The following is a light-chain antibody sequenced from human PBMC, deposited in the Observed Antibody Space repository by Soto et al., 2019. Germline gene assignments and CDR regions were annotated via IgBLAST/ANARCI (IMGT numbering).Light chain of an antibody. V-gene: IGLV2-8*01. CDR1: SRDVGGYNY. J-gene: IGLJ2*01. Sequence: QSVLTHPPSASRSPGQSVTISCTGTSRDVGGYNYVSWYQQHPGRAPRLMIYEVTKRPSGVPDRFSGSKSGDTASLTVSGLQAEVEADYYCGSYADRTLLFGGGARVT. CDR3: GSYADRTLL. CDR2: EVT.